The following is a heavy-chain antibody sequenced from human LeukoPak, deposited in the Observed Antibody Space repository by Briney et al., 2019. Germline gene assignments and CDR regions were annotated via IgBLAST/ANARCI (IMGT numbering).Heavy chain of an antibody. CDR2: IRSKADSYAT. J-gene: IGHJ4*02. V-gene: IGHV3-73*01. CDR1: GFTFSGSA. D-gene: IGHD3-10*01. CDR3: ARPGSGIASFDY. Sequence: GGSLILSCAASGFTFSGSAMHWVRQASGKELEWVGRIRSKADSYATAYDASVKGRFTISRDDSKNTAYLQMYSLKTEDTALYYCARPGSGIASFDYWGQGTLVTVSS.